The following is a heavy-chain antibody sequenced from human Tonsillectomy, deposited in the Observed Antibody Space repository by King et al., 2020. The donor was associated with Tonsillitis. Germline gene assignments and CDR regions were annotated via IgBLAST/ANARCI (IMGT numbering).Heavy chain of an antibody. J-gene: IGHJ4*02. CDR1: GFTFSSYS. V-gene: IGHV3-21*01. Sequence: VQLVESGGGLVKPGGSLRLSCAASGFTFSSYSMNWVRQAPGKGLEWVSSISSSSSYIYYADSVKGRFTISRDNAKNSLYLQTNSLRAEDTAVYYCARRSEPDYGEYFDYWGQGTLVTVSS. D-gene: IGHD4-17*01. CDR2: ISSSSSYI. CDR3: ARRSEPDYGEYFDY.